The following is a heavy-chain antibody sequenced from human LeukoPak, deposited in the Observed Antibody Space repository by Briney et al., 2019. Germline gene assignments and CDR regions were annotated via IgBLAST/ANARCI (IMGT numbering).Heavy chain of an antibody. CDR3: ARPILTGYYSDAFDI. V-gene: IGHV5-10-1*01. CDR2: IDPSDSYT. CDR1: GYSFTSYW. J-gene: IGHJ3*02. D-gene: IGHD3-9*01. Sequence: PGESLKISCKGSGYSFTSYWISWVRQMPGKGLEWMGRIDPSDSYTNHSPSFQGHVTISADKSISTAYLQWSSLKASDTAMYYCARPILTGYYSDAFDIWGQGTMVTVSS.